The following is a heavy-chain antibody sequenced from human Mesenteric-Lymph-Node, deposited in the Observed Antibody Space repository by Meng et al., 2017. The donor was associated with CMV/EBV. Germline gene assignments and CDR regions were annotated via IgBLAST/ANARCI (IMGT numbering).Heavy chain of an antibody. CDR1: GGSISSSDYH. V-gene: IGHV4-39*02. CDR2: IYYTGST. J-gene: IGHJ4*02. Sequence: GGSISSSDYHWAWIRQSPGKGLEWIGTIYYTGSTYYNLSLKSRVTISVDTSKNHFSLKLSSVTAADTAVFYCARRRCTGGSCYYFDSWGQGTLVTVS. D-gene: IGHD2-15*01. CDR3: ARRRCTGGSCYYFDS.